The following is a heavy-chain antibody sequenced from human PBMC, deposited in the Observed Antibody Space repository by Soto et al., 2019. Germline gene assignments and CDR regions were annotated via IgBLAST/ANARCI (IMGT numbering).Heavy chain of an antibody. Sequence: EVQLLESGGGLVQPGGSLRLSCAASGFTFSSYAMSWVRQAPGKGLEWVSAISGSGGSTYYADSVKGRFTISRDNSKNTLYLQMNSLRAEDTAVYYCAKAGKKAAAGTTAFDYWGQGTLVTVSS. CDR1: GFTFSSYA. CDR3: AKAGKKAAAGTTAFDY. J-gene: IGHJ4*02. D-gene: IGHD6-13*01. CDR2: ISGSGGST. V-gene: IGHV3-23*01.